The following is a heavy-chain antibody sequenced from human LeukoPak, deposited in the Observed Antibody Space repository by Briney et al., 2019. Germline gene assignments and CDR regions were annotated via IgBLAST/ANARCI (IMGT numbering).Heavy chain of an antibody. CDR2: IIPIFGTA. CDR3: ARDFVVAGGSAFDY. J-gene: IGHJ4*02. Sequence: SVKVSCRASGGTFSSYAISWVRQAPGQGLEWMGGIIPIFGTANYAQKFQGRVTITADESTSTAYMELSSLRSEDTAVYYCARDFVVAGGSAFDYWGQGTLVTVSS. D-gene: IGHD6-19*01. CDR1: GGTFSSYA. V-gene: IGHV1-69*13.